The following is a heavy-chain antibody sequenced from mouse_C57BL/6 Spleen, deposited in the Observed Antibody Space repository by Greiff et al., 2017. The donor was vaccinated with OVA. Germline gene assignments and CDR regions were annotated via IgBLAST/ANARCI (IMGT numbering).Heavy chain of an antibody. J-gene: IGHJ2*01. Sequence: EVKLVESGEGLVKPGGSLKLSCAASGFTFSSYAMSWVRQTPEQRLEWVAYISSGGDYIYYADTVKGRFTISRDNARNTLYLQMSSLKSEDTAMYYCTRDQSYSNSYYFDYWGQGTTLTVSS. CDR2: ISSGGDYI. CDR3: TRDQSYSNSYYFDY. D-gene: IGHD2-5*01. CDR1: GFTFSSYA. V-gene: IGHV5-9-1*02.